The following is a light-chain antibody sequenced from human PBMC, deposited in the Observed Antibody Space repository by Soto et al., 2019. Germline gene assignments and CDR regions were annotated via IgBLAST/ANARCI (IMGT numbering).Light chain of an antibody. CDR1: NIGSKS. J-gene: IGLJ2*01. V-gene: IGLV3-21*02. Sequence: SYELTQPPSVSVDPGQTARITCGGNNIGSKSVHWYRQKPGQAPVLVVYHDSVRPSGIPERFSGSNSGNTANLTISRVEAGDEADFYCQVWDSSSDHVVFGGGTKLTVL. CDR3: QVWDSSSDHVV. CDR2: HDS.